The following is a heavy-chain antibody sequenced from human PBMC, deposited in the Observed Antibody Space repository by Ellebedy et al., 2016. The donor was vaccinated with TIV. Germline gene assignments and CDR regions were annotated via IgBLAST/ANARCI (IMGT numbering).Heavy chain of an antibody. Sequence: MPSEPLSLTCTLSGDSIRSTTYFWGWTRQSPGKGLAWIGSLYYTGSTNYNPSLTSRVTISVDTSTNQFSLNLSSVTAADTAVYYCARVKTAAGLDSFDIWGQGTMVTVSS. CDR2: LYYTGST. J-gene: IGHJ3*02. CDR1: GDSIRSTTYF. D-gene: IGHD6-13*01. V-gene: IGHV4-39*07. CDR3: ARVKTAAGLDSFDI.